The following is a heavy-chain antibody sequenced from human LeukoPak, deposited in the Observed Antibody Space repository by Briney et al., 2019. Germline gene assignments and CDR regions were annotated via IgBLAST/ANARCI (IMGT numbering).Heavy chain of an antibody. J-gene: IGHJ4*02. CDR1: GFTFSSYA. CDR2: ISYDGSNK. CDR3: ARDGLYYFDY. V-gene: IGHV3-30-3*01. Sequence: GRSLRLSCAASGFTFSSYAMHWVRQAPGKGLEWVAVISYDGSNKYYADSVKGRFTISRDNSKNTLYLQMNSLRAEDTAVYYCARDGLYYFDYWGQGTLVTVSS. D-gene: IGHD2/OR15-2a*01.